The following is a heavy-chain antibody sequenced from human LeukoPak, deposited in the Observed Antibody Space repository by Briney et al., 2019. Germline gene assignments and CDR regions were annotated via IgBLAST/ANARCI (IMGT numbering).Heavy chain of an antibody. CDR3: AKVVFVLTNLYYFDC. D-gene: IGHD3-10*01. CDR2: IYSGGGT. J-gene: IGHJ4*02. Sequence: GGSLRLSCAASGFTVSSNYMTWVRQAPGKGLEWVSIIYSGGGTYYADSVKGRFTISRDNSKNTLYLQMNSLRAEGTAVYFCAKVVFVLTNLYYFDCWGQGTLVTVSS. CDR1: GFTVSSNY. V-gene: IGHV3-53*01.